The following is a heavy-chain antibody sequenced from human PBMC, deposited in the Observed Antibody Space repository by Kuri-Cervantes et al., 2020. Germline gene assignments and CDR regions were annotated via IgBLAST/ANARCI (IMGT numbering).Heavy chain of an antibody. V-gene: IGHV3-38-3*01. J-gene: IGHJ4*02. CDR2: ISGGST. CDR3: ARGFREFTENDY. Sequence: GESLKISCAASGFTVSSNEMSWVRQAPGKGLEWVSSISGGSTYYADSRKGRFTISRDNSKNTLHLQMNSLRAEDTAVYYCARGFREFTENDYWGQGTLVTVSS. CDR1: GFTVSSNE. D-gene: IGHD3-10*01.